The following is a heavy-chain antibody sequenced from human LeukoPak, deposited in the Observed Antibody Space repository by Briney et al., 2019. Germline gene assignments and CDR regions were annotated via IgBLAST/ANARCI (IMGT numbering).Heavy chain of an antibody. CDR3: ARHNYDFWSVYMDV. CDR1: GFTFSSYS. J-gene: IGHJ6*03. CDR2: ISSSSSTI. D-gene: IGHD3-3*01. V-gene: IGHV3-48*01. Sequence: PGGSLRLSCAASGFTFSSYSMTWVRQAPGKGLEWVSYISSSSSTIYYADSVKGRFTISRDNAKNSLYLQMNSLRAEDTAVYYCARHNYDFWSVYMDVWGKGTTVTVSS.